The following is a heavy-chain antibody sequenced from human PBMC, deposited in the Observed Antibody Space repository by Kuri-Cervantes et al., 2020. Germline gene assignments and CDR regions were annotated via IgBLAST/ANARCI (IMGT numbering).Heavy chain of an antibody. CDR3: ARDYPYTEKYFDY. CDR1: GGPISGHS. Sequence: SETLSLTCIVSGGPISGHSWSWIRQPPGKGLECIGYVHESGTTTYNPSLQGRVTISGDTSKNRFSLRLTSVTGADTAVYYCARDYPYTEKYFDYWGQGTLVTVSS. V-gene: IGHV4-59*11. D-gene: IGHD1-1*01. CDR2: VHESGTT. J-gene: IGHJ4*02.